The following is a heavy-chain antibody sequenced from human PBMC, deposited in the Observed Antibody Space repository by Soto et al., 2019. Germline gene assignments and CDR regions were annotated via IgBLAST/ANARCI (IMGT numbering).Heavy chain of an antibody. Sequence: EVQLSESGGGLVQPGGSLRLSCVASGISFSGYAMTWVRQAPGKGLECVSAISGTGDRTFYTESVQGRFTISRDNSQKTLHLEMNSLRVEDTAIYYCAMSATGGRYGIGWYLSPWGQGALVTVSS. V-gene: IGHV3-23*01. CDR2: ISGTGDRT. CDR3: AMSATGGRYGIGWYLSP. CDR1: GISFSGYA. J-gene: IGHJ5*02. D-gene: IGHD6-19*01.